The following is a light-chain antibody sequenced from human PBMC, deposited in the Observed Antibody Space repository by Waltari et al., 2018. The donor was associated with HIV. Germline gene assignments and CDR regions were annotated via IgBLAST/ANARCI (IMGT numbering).Light chain of an antibody. Sequence: SYELTQPPSVSVSPGQTARITCSGGALPTNYAYWYQQKSGPAPVLVIYEDSKRPSGIHERFSGSSSGTMATLTISGDQVEDEADYYCYSTDSSDWVFGGGTKLTVL. CDR3: YSTDSSDWV. CDR2: EDS. CDR1: ALPTNY. V-gene: IGLV3-10*01. J-gene: IGLJ3*02.